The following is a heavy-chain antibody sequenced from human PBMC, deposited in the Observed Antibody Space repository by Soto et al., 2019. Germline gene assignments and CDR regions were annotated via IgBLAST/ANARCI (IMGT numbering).Heavy chain of an antibody. D-gene: IGHD6-13*01. CDR3: ARVQAAGTGWFDP. Sequence: SETLSLTCTVSGGSISSYYWSWIRQPPGKGLEWIGYIYYSGSTNYNPSLKSRVTISVDTSKNQFSLKLSSVTAADTAVYYCARVQAAGTGWFDPWGQGTLVTVS. J-gene: IGHJ5*02. CDR2: IYYSGST. CDR1: GGSISSYY. V-gene: IGHV4-59*01.